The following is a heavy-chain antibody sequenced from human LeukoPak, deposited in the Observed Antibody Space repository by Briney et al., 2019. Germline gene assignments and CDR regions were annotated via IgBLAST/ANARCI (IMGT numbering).Heavy chain of an antibody. CDR3: ARRGMTTGDY. CDR1: SYTFTSYG. V-gene: IGHV1-18*04. D-gene: IGHD4-17*01. J-gene: IGHJ4*02. CDR2: ISAYNGNT. Sequence: ASVRVSCKASSYTFTSYGVSWVRQAHGQGLEWMGWISAYNGNTNYAQKLQGRVTMTTDTSTSTAYMELRSLRSDDTAVYYCARRGMTTGDYWGQGTLITVSS.